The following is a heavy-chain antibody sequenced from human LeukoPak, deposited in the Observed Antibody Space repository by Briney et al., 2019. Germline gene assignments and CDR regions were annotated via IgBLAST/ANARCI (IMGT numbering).Heavy chain of an antibody. V-gene: IGHV3-30*18. J-gene: IGHJ4*02. D-gene: IGHD6-13*01. CDR3: AKDLYSSSWKTSPYYFDY. CDR1: GFTFSSYG. CDR2: ISYDGSNK. Sequence: PGGSLRLSCAASGFTFSSYGMHWVRQAPGKGLEWVAVISYDGSNKYYADSVKGRFTISRDNSKNTLYLQMNSLRAEDTAVYYCAKDLYSSSWKTSPYYFDYWGQGTLVTVSS.